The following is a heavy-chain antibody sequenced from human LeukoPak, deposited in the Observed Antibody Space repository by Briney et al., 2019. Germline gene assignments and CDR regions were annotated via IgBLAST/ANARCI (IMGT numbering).Heavy chain of an antibody. CDR1: GFTFSSYG. Sequence: GGSLRLSCAASGFTFSSYGMHRVRQAPGKGLAWVAVISFDGSNKYYADSVKGRFTISRDNSKNTLCLQMNSLRAEDTAVYYCAKAPGYCTSTSCSIDYWGQGTLVTVSP. CDR2: ISFDGSNK. D-gene: IGHD2-2*01. CDR3: AKAPGYCTSTSCSIDY. J-gene: IGHJ4*02. V-gene: IGHV3-30*18.